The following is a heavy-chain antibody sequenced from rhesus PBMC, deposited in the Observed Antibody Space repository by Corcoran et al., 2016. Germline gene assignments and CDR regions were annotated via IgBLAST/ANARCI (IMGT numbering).Heavy chain of an antibody. J-gene: IGHJ4*01. CDR3: ARNIVVVFTALDY. CDR1: GGSISSNY. V-gene: IGHV4-173*01. D-gene: IGHD2-27*01. CDR2: ISGSGGST. Sequence: QLQLQESGPGLVKPSETLSLTCAVSGGSISSNYWSWIRQPPGKGPGWVGRISGSGGSTDYNPSLESRVTISPDTSKNQFSLRLSSVTAADTAVYYCARNIVVVFTALDYWGQGVLVTVSS.